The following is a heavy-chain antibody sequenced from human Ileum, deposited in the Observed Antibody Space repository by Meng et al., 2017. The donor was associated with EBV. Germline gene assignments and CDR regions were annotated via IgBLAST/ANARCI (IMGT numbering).Heavy chain of an antibody. V-gene: IGHV1-18*01. D-gene: IGHD5-12*01. CDR3: ARNRPRGVATGANWFDP. Sequence: QAQLVQSGGEVKKPGAPVTVSGMASGYTFTNYGITWVRQAPGQGLEWMGWINAYNGDTNYAQTLQGRVTMTTDTSTSTAYMELRSLRSDDTAVYYCARNRPRGVATGANWFDPWGQGTLVTVSS. CDR2: INAYNGDT. J-gene: IGHJ5*02. CDR1: GYTFTNYG.